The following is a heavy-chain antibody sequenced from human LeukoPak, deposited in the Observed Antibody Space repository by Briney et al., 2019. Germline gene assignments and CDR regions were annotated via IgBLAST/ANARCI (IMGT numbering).Heavy chain of an antibody. J-gene: IGHJ4*02. D-gene: IGHD6-13*01. Sequence: KTSETLSLTCAVYGGSFSGYYWSWIRQPPGKGLEWIGEINHSGSTNYNPSLKSRVTISVDTSKNQFSLKLSSVTAADTAVYYCAREIAAAGQHYFDYWGQGTLVTVSS. V-gene: IGHV4-34*01. CDR2: INHSGST. CDR3: AREIAAAGQHYFDY. CDR1: GGSFSGYY.